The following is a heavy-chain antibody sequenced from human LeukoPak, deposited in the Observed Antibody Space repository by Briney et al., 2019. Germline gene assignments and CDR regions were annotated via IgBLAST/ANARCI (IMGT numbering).Heavy chain of an antibody. V-gene: IGHV1-69-2*01. CDR3: ATVAMLSTAFYFDH. CDR1: GYTFIHYH. D-gene: IGHD2-8*01. J-gene: IGHJ4*02. CDR2: VDPEDGRT. Sequence: ASVKISCKASGYTFIHYHMHWVRQAPGKALECMGRVDPEDGRTIYAERFRHRVTITADRSTDTVYLEVTRLNSDDTAVYFCATVAMLSTAFYFDHWGEGTLVTVSS.